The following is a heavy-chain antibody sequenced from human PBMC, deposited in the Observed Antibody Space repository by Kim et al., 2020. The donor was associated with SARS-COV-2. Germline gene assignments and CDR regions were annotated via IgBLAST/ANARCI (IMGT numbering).Heavy chain of an antibody. Sequence: SETLSLTCAVYGGSFSGYYWSWIRQPPGKGLEWIGEINHSGSTNYNPSLKSRVTISVDTSKNQFSLKLSSVTAADTAVYYCARRGTARQDSYYYYYMAF. CDR3: ARRGTARQDSYYYYYMAF. J-gene: IGHJ6*03. D-gene: IGHD1-1*01. CDR2: INHSGST. CDR1: GGSFSGYY. V-gene: IGHV4-34*01.